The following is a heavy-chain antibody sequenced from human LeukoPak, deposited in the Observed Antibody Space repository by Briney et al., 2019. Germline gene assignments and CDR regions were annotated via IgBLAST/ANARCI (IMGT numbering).Heavy chain of an antibody. CDR3: ARGQPRDSPSGYWFDS. J-gene: IGHJ5*01. CDR1: GFTFSDYG. CDR2: IWYDGSNR. Sequence: PGGSLRLSCAASGFTFSDYGMHWVRQSPGKGLEWLTLIWYDGSNRYYADSVKGRFTISRDNSKKTLYLQMNSLRAEDTAMYYCARGQPRDSPSGYWFDSWGQGTLVTVSS. V-gene: IGHV3-33*01. D-gene: IGHD1-14*01.